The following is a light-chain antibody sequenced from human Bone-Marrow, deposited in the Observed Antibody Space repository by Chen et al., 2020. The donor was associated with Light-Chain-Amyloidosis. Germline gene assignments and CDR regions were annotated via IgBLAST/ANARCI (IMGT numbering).Light chain of an antibody. CDR3: QQYGTSPLT. J-gene: IGKJ4*01. CDR1: QTISSNY. CDR2: GSS. Sequence: EIVFTLSPGTLSLSPGEVANLSCRASQTISSNYLTWYQQKFGQAPRLLIYGSSSRATGIPDRFTGSGYGTDFTLNINRLEPEDFAMYYCQQYGTSPLTFGGGTKVEIK. V-gene: IGKV3-20*01.